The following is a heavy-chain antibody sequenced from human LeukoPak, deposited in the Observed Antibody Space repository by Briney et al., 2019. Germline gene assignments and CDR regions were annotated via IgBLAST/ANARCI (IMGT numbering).Heavy chain of an antibody. CDR1: GFTFSTYS. CDR2: ISGSSDYI. V-gene: IGHV3-21*01. CDR3: ARAPYGGNSAFDI. J-gene: IGHJ3*02. D-gene: IGHD4-23*01. Sequence: GGSLRLSCAASGFTFSTYSMNWVRQAPGKGLEWVSAISGSSDYIYYADSVKGRFTISRDNAKNSLYLQMNSLRAEDTAVYYCARAPYGGNSAFDIWGQGTMVTVSS.